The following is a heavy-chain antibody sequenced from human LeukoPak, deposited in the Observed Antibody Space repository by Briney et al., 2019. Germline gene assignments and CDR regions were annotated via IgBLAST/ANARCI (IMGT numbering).Heavy chain of an antibody. CDR3: ARGRYYDSSGYNPHFDY. CDR1: GFTFSSYD. J-gene: IGHJ4*02. Sequence: PGGSLRLSCAASGFTFSSYDMHWVRQATGKGLEWVSAIGTAGDTYYPGSVKGRFTISRENAKNSLYLQMNSLRAGDTAAYYCARGRYYDSSGYNPHFDYWGQGTLVTVSS. D-gene: IGHD3-22*01. V-gene: IGHV3-13*01. CDR2: IGTAGDT.